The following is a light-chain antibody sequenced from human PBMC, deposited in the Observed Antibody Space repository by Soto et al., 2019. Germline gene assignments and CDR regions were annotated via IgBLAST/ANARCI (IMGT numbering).Light chain of an antibody. CDR2: GES. J-gene: IGKJ5*01. CDR3: QQYNNWPPST. CDR1: QGVXSN. Sequence: VLIQCASTLSVSPGERATLSCRASQGVXSNFAWYKQKPGQAPRLLIXGESTRATGIPARFIGSGSGREFTLTISSLQSEDFAVYYCQQYNNWPPSTFGQGTRLDIK. V-gene: IGKV3-15*01.